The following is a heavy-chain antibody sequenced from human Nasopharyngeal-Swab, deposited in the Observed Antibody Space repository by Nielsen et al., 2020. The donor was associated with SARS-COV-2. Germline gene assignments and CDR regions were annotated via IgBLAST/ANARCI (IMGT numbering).Heavy chain of an antibody. CDR3: VSSYYGSAY. J-gene: IGHJ4*02. CDR2: ITSTSSTI. V-gene: IGHV3-48*04. CDR1: GFTFSSYN. D-gene: IGHD3-10*01. Sequence: GGSLRLSCAASGFTFSSYNMNWVRQAPGKGLEWVSYITSTSSTIYYADSVKGRFTISRDNAKNSLSLQINSLRAEDTAMYYCVSSYYGSAYWGQGTLVTVSS.